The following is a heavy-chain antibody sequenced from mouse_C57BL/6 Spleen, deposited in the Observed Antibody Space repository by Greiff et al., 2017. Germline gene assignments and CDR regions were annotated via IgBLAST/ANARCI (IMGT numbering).Heavy chain of an antibody. V-gene: IGHV1-69*01. CDR3: ARRGSLPYAMDY. Sequence: QVQLQQSGAELVMPGASVKLSCKASGYTFTSYWMHWVKQRPGQGLEWIGEIDPSDSYTNYNQKFKGKSTLTVDKSSSTAYMQLSSLTSEDSAVYYCARRGSLPYAMDYWGQGTSVTVSS. J-gene: IGHJ4*01. CDR2: IDPSDSYT. CDR1: GYTFTSYW. D-gene: IGHD2-1*01.